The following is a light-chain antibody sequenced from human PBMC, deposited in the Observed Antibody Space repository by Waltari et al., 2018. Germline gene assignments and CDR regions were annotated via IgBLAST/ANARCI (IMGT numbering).Light chain of an antibody. Sequence: EIVLTQSPGNLSLFPGERATLSCRASQSVSRSLAWYQQKPGQAPRLLIYGASSRATGVPDRFSGSGSGTDFSLTISRLEPEDFAVYYCQHYVRLPVTFGQGTKVEIK. CDR2: GAS. V-gene: IGKV3-20*01. CDR1: QSVSRS. J-gene: IGKJ1*01. CDR3: QHYVRLPVT.